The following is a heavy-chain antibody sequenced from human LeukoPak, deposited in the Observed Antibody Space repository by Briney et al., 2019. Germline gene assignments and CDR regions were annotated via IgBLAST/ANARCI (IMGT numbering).Heavy chain of an antibody. Sequence: GGSLRLSCEASGFTFSSYWMGWVRQAPGKGLEWVANIRDDGGEIYYVDSVKGRFTISRDNAKSSLFLQMNSLRAEDADVYYCARDKPRGSYYGSIFDSWGQGTLVTVSS. CDR2: IRDDGGEI. D-gene: IGHD1-26*01. CDR3: ARDKPRGSYYGSIFDS. CDR1: GFTFSSYW. V-gene: IGHV3-7*01. J-gene: IGHJ4*02.